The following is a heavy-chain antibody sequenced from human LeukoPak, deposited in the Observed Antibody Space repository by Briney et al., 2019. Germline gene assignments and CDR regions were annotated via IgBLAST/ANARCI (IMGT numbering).Heavy chain of an antibody. Sequence: PSETLSLTCAVYGGSFSGYYWSWIRQPPGKGLEWIGEINHSGSTNYNPSLKSRVTISVDTSKNQFSLKLSSVTAADTAVYYCARGIVGRDGSGSYTPNWFDPWGQGTLVTVSS. J-gene: IGHJ5*02. CDR2: INHSGST. D-gene: IGHD3-10*01. V-gene: IGHV4-34*01. CDR1: GGSFSGYY. CDR3: ARGIVGRDGSGSYTPNWFDP.